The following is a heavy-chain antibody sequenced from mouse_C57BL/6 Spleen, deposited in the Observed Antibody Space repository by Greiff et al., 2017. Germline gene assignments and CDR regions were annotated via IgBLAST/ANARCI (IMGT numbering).Heavy chain of an antibody. CDR1: GYTFTSYW. J-gene: IGHJ2*01. D-gene: IGHD2-2*01. CDR3: ARREYGNDLDY. Sequence: QVQLQQSGAELVKPGASVKLSCKASGYTFTSYWMHWVKQRPGQGLEWIGMIHPNSGSTNYNEKFKSKATLTVDKSSSTAYMQLSSLTSEDSAVYYGARREYGNDLDYWGQGTTLTVSS. CDR2: IHPNSGST. V-gene: IGHV1-64*01.